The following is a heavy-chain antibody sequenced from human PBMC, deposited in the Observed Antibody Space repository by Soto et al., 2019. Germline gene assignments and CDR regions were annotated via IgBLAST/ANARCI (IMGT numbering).Heavy chain of an antibody. D-gene: IGHD3-3*01. J-gene: IGHJ5*02. CDR3: ARRSGFSQGRNWFDP. CDR1: GYTFTGYH. CDR2: INPNSGGT. V-gene: IGHV1-2*04. Sequence: QVQLVQSGAEVKKPGASVKVSCKASGYTFTGYHMHWVRQAPGQGLEWMGWINPNSGGTNYAQKFQGWVTMTRDTSIRTAYMELSRLRSDDTAVYYCARRSGFSQGRNWFDPWGQGTLVTVSS.